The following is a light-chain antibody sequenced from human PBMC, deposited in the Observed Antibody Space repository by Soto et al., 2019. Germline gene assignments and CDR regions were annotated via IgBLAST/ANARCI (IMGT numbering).Light chain of an antibody. CDR2: GAS. J-gene: IGKJ1*01. CDR1: QSISSSY. CDR3: KQYSRTFWT. Sequence: EIVLTQSPGTLSLSPGERATLSCRASQSISSSYLAWYQQKPGQAPRLLVYGASSRATGIPDRFSGSGSGTDFTLTISRLEPEDFALYYCKQYSRTFWTFGQGTKVDIK. V-gene: IGKV3-20*01.